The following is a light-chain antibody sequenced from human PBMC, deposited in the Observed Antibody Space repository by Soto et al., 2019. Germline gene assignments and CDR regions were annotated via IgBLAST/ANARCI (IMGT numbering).Light chain of an antibody. J-gene: IGKJ4*01. Sequence: EIVMTQSPATLSVSPGERATLSCRASQSVSSNLAWYQQKPGQAPRLLIYGASTRATGIPARFSGSGSGTEFTLTISSLQSEDFAVYYCQQYNNWPPELTFGGGTKVDI. CDR1: QSVSSN. CDR3: QQYNNWPPELT. CDR2: GAS. V-gene: IGKV3-15*01.